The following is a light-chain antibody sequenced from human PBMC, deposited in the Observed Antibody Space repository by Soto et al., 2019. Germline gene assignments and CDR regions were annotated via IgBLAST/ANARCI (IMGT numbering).Light chain of an antibody. J-gene: IGLJ1*01. CDR2: DVS. CDR3: CSYAGSYTYV. V-gene: IGLV2-11*01. CDR1: SSDVGGYNY. Sequence: QSVLTQPRSVSGSPGQSVTISCTGTSSDVGGYNYVPWYQQHPGKAPKLMIYDVSKRPSGVPDRFSGSKSGNTASLTISGLQAEDEADYYCCSYAGSYTYVFGTGTQLTV.